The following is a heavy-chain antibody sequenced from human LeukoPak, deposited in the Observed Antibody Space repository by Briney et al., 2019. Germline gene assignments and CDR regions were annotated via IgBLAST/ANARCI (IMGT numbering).Heavy chain of an antibody. CDR1: GFTFSSYA. CDR3: AKGGSSGYYFNWFDP. D-gene: IGHD3-22*01. Sequence: GGSLRLSCAASGFTFSSYAMSWVRQAPGKGLKWVSAISGSGGSTYYADSVKGRFTISRDNSKNTLYLQMNSLRAEDTAVYYCAKGGSSGYYFNWFDPWGQGTLVTVSS. J-gene: IGHJ5*02. V-gene: IGHV3-23*01. CDR2: ISGSGGST.